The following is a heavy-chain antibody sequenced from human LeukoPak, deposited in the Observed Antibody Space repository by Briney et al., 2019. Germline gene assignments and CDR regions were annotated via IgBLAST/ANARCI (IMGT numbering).Heavy chain of an antibody. Sequence: ASVKVSCKASGGTFSSYAISWVRQAPGRGLEWMGGIIPIFGTANYAQKFQGRVTITTDESTSTAYMELSSLRSEDTAVYYYALWFGELLWDYWGQGTLVTVSS. D-gene: IGHD3-10*01. CDR1: GGTFSSYA. CDR2: IIPIFGTA. J-gene: IGHJ4*02. V-gene: IGHV1-69*05. CDR3: ALWFGELLWDY.